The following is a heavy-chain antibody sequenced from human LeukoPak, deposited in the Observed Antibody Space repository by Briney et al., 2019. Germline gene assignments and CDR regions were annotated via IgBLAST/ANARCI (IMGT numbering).Heavy chain of an antibody. V-gene: IGHV3-48*01. CDR2: IHSGDSTT. J-gene: IGHJ3*02. CDR1: GFTFRSHS. D-gene: IGHD2-2*01. CDR3: AKSGVPAAMGVQGAFDI. Sequence: PGGSLRLSCAASGFTFRSHSMNWVRQAPGKGLEWISYIHSGDSTTYYADSVKGRFTISRDNSKNTLYLQMNSLRAEDTAVYYCAKSGVPAAMGVQGAFDIWGQGTMVTVSS.